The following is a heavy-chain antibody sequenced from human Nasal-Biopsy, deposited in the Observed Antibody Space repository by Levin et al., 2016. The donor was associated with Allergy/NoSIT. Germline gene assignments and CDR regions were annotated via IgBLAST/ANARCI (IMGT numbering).Heavy chain of an antibody. Sequence: GESLKISCEASGFNFNTCGMHWVRQAPGKGLEWVASLRGGTLDSYYADSVRGRFTISRDEAMKTLYLQMNSLRTEDTAVYFCAKLLSALQKSDLWGQGTQVTVAS. CDR2: LRGGTLDS. J-gene: IGHJ4*02. V-gene: IGHV3-NL1*01. D-gene: IGHD1-1*01. CDR3: AKLLSALQKSDL. CDR1: GFNFNTCG.